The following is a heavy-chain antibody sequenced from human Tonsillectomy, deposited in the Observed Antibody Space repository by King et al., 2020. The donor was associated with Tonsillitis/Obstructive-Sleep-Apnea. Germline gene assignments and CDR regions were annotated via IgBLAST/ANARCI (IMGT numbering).Heavy chain of an antibody. CDR1: GFTFTNYA. J-gene: IGHJ4*02. Sequence: DVQLVESGGGLVQPGGSLRLSCAASGFTFTNYAMSWVRQAPGKGLEWVSAITGNGVSTYYADSVKGRFTISRDNSKNTLNLQVNSLRAEDTAIYYCATSGDLPTAITRGSDYWGQGTLVTVSS. CDR2: ITGNGVST. V-gene: IGHV3-23*04. D-gene: IGHD2-2*02. CDR3: ATSGDLPTAITRGSDY.